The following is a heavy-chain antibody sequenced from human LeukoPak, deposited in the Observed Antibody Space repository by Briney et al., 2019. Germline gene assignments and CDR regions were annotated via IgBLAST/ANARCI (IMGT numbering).Heavy chain of an antibody. V-gene: IGHV1-69*02. D-gene: IGHD3-10*01. J-gene: IGHJ3*02. CDR1: GGTFSSYT. CDR3: ARGGTYYYGSGSYYIENDAFDI. Sequence: ASVKVSRKASGGTFSSYTISWVRQAPGQGLEWMGRIIPILGMANYAQKFQGRVTITADKSTSTAYMELSSLRSEDTAVYYCARGGTYYYGSGSYYIENDAFDIWGQGTMVTVSS. CDR2: IIPILGMA.